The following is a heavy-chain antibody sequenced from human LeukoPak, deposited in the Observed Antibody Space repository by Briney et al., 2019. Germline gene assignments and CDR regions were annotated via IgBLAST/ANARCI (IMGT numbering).Heavy chain of an antibody. V-gene: IGHV4-59*01. D-gene: IGHD1-1*01. CDR1: GGSISSYY. CDR2: IYYSGST. J-gene: IGHJ4*02. Sequence: SETLSLTCTVSGGSISSYYWSWIRQPPGKGLEWIGYIYYSGSTYYNPSLKSRVTILVDTSKNLFSLKLSSVTAADTAVYYCARVQRPLDGADYWGQGTLVTVSS. CDR3: ARVQRPLDGADY.